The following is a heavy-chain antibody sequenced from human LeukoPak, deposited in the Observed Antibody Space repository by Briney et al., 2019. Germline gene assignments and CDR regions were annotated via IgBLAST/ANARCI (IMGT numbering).Heavy chain of an antibody. CDR3: ARLYQQSKWKYYYYYMDV. Sequence: SETLSLTCSVSGASFSPNYWRWIRQPPGRGLEWIGYVFDIGSTNYNPSLKSRVTISVDQTPMQFSLRLSYVTAADTAVYYCARLYQQSKWKYYYYYMDVWGKGTAVTVSS. V-gene: IGHV4-59*01. D-gene: IGHD1-1*01. CDR2: VFDIGST. CDR1: GASFSPNY. J-gene: IGHJ6*03.